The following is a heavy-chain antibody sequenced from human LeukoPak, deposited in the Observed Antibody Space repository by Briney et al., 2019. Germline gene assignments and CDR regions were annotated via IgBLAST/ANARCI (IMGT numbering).Heavy chain of an antibody. Sequence: GASVKVSCKASGYTFTGYYMHWVRQAPGQGLEWMGGIIPIFGTANYAQKFQGRVTITADESTSTAYMELSSLRSEDTAVYYCARVGAREGDTRPGDYYYYMDVWGKGTTVTISS. V-gene: IGHV1-69*13. CDR1: GYTFTGYY. D-gene: IGHD3-16*01. CDR3: ARVGAREGDTRPGDYYYYMDV. J-gene: IGHJ6*03. CDR2: IIPIFGTA.